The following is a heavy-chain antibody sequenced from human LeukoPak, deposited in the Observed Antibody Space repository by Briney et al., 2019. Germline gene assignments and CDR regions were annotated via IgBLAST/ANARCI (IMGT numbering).Heavy chain of an antibody. V-gene: IGHV4-39*07. D-gene: IGHD6-19*01. CDR2: IYYSGTT. J-gene: IGHJ4*02. CDR1: GVSISRSADY. Sequence: SETLSLTCTVSGVSISRSADYWGWVRQPPGKGLEWIGSIYYSGTTYYNPSLKSRVTISVDTSKNQLSLKLSSVTAADTAVYYCARLLPPYNSGWYFDYWGQGALVTVSS. CDR3: ARLLPPYNSGWYFDY.